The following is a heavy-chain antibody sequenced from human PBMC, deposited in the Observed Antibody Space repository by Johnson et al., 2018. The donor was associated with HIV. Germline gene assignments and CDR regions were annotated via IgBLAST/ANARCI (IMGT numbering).Heavy chain of an antibody. CDR2: IKQDGTEK. CDR3: ARPYYNTNDYYLYSFDI. V-gene: IGHV3-7*01. D-gene: IGHD3-22*01. J-gene: IGHJ3*02. Sequence: VQLVVSGGGLVKPGRSLRLSCAASGFTFNTYWMTWVRQPPGRGLECVANIKQDGTEKNYVDSVRGRFTISRDNAANSLYLQMNSLRPEDTAVYYCARPYYNTNDYYLYSFDIWGQGTMVTVSS. CDR1: GFTFNTYW.